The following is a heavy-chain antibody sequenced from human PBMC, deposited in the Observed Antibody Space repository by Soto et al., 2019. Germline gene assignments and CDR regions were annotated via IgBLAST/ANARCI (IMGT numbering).Heavy chain of an antibody. CDR2: ISGSGGST. D-gene: IGHD3-16*01. Sequence: EVQLLESGGGLVQPGGSLRLSCAASGFTFSSYAMSWVRQAPGKGLEWVSAISGSGGSTYYADSVKGRFTISRDNSKNRQYLQMNSLRAEDTAVYYCAKGGRIRGNWGLGMDFWGQGTTVTVSS. V-gene: IGHV3-23*01. J-gene: IGHJ6*02. CDR3: AKGGRIRGNWGLGMDF. CDR1: GFTFSSYA.